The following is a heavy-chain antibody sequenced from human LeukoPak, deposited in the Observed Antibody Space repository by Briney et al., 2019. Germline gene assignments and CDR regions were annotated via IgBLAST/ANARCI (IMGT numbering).Heavy chain of an antibody. D-gene: IGHD6-19*01. V-gene: IGHV3-74*01. CDR3: ARGEAVAGNWFDP. Sequence: GGSLRLSCAASGFTFSSYWMHWVRQAPGKGLVWVSRINSDGSSTSYADSVKGRFTISRDNAKNTLYLQMNSLRAEDTAVYYCARGEAVAGNWFDPWGQGTLVTVSS. CDR2: INSDGSST. J-gene: IGHJ5*02. CDR1: GFTFSSYW.